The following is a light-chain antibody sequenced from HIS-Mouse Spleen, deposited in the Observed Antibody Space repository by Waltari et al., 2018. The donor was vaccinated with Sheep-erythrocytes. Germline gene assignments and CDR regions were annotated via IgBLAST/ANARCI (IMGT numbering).Light chain of an antibody. CDR2: DVS. CDR3: CSYAGSYNYV. V-gene: IGLV2-11*01. Sequence: QSALTHPRSVSGSPGQSVTISCSGPSSAVGGYNYVSWYQQHPGKAPKPMIYDVSKRPSGVPDRFSGSKSGNTASLTISGLQAEDEADYYCCSYAGSYNYVFGTGTKVTVL. J-gene: IGLJ1*01. CDR1: SSAVGGYNY.